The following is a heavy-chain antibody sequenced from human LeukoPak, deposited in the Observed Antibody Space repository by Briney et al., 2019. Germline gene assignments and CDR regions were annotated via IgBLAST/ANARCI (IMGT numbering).Heavy chain of an antibody. J-gene: IGHJ4*02. D-gene: IGHD1-7*01. Sequence: ASVKVSCKASGYTFTSYGISWVRQAPGQGLEWMGWISAYNGNTNYAQKLQGRVTITADESTSTAYMELSSLRSEDTAVYYCARGEMNYNWNFRNDYWGQGTLVTVSS. CDR1: GYTFTSYG. CDR3: ARGEMNYNWNFRNDY. CDR2: ISAYNGNT. V-gene: IGHV1-18*01.